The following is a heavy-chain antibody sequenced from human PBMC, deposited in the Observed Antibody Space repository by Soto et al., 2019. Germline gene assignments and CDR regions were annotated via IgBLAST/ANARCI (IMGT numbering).Heavy chain of an antibody. CDR3: ARGSKGTYGMDV. Sequence: GGSLRLSCAASGYTFRSYDMHWVRQVTGKGLEWVSVIGSAGDSNYAPSVKGRFTISRENAKNSLYLQMDSLRAGDTAVYYCARGSKGTYGMDVWGQGTTVTVSS. V-gene: IGHV3-13*01. CDR2: IGSAGDS. J-gene: IGHJ6*02. D-gene: IGHD3-10*01. CDR1: GYTFRSYD.